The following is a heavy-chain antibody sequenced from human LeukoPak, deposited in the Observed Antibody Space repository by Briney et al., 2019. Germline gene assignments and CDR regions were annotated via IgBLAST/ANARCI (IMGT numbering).Heavy chain of an antibody. D-gene: IGHD6-19*01. V-gene: IGHV3-21*01. J-gene: IGHJ4*02. Sequence: PGGSLRLSCAASGFTFSSYSMNWVRQAPGKGLEWVSSISSSSSYIYYADSVKGRFTVSRDNAKNSLYPQMNSLRAEDTAVYYCARVTGYSSGLDYWGQGTLVTVSS. CDR2: ISSSSSYI. CDR3: ARVTGYSSGLDY. CDR1: GFTFSSYS.